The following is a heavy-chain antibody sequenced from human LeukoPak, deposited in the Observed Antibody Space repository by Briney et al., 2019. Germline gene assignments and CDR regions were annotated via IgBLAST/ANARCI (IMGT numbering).Heavy chain of an antibody. V-gene: IGHV4-38-2*02. Sequence: SETLSLTCTVSGYSISSDYYWGWIRQPPGKGLEWIGSISHSGSTYYNPSLKSRVTISVDTSKNQFSLKLSSVTAADTAVFYCARVGFDDYYDSSLKRGQGTMVTVSS. D-gene: IGHD3-22*01. CDR2: ISHSGST. CDR3: ARVGFDDYYDSSLK. CDR1: GYSISSDYY. J-gene: IGHJ3*01.